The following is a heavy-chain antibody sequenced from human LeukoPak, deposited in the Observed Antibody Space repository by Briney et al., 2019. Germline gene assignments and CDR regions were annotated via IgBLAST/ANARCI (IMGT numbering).Heavy chain of an antibody. J-gene: IGHJ6*02. CDR2: ISSSSSYI. Sequence: GGSLRLSCAASGFTFSSYSMNWVRQAPGKGLEWVSSISSSSSYIYYADSVKGRFTISRDNAKNSLYLQMNSLRAEDMAVYYCARDRVYYYGMDVWGQGTTVTVSS. CDR3: ARDRVYYYGMDV. CDR1: GFTFSSYS. V-gene: IGHV3-21*01.